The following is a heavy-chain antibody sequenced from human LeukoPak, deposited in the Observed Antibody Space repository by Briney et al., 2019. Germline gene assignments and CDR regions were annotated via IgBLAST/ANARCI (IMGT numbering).Heavy chain of an antibody. Sequence: GGSLRLSCAASGFTFSSYGMHWVRQAPGKGLEWVAVIWYDGSNKYYADSVKGRFTISRDNSKNTLYLQMNSLRAEDTAVYYCAKDGGLQPPDYWGQGTLVTVSS. CDR1: GFTFSSYG. V-gene: IGHV3-33*06. J-gene: IGHJ4*02. CDR2: IWYDGSNK. CDR3: AKDGGLQPPDY. D-gene: IGHD3-16*01.